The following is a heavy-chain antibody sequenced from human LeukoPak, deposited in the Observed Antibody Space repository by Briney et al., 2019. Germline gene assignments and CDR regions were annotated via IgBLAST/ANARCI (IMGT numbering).Heavy chain of an antibody. J-gene: IGHJ5*02. CDR2: FTGSDGNI. V-gene: IGHV3-23*01. CDR3: AAGGGNTFNP. D-gene: IGHD1/OR15-1a*01. Sequence: GGSLRLSCAASGSTFSSQALSWARQAPGKGLEWVSSFTGSDGNIYYADSVKGRFTLSRDSSKETMYLQMIGLRADDTATYYCAAGGGNTFNPWGQGILVTVSS. CDR1: GSTFSSQA.